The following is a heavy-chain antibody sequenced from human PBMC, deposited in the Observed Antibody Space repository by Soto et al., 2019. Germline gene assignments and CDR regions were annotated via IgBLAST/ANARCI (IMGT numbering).Heavy chain of an antibody. Sequence: SETLSLTCTVSGGSISSYYWSWIRQPPGKGLEWIGYIYYSGSTNYNPSLKSRVTISVDTSKNQFSLKLSSVTAADTAVYYCARQIDYPFEYWGQGTLVTVSS. D-gene: IGHD4-17*01. V-gene: IGHV4-59*08. CDR2: IYYSGST. CDR1: GGSISSYY. CDR3: ARQIDYPFEY. J-gene: IGHJ4*02.